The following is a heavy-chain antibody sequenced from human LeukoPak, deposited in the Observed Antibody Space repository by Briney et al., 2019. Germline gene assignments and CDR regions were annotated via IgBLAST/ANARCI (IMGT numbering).Heavy chain of an antibody. D-gene: IGHD2-15*01. V-gene: IGHV1-8*03. Sequence: ASVKVSCKASGYTFTSYDINWVRQATGQRLEWMGWMNPNSGNAGYAQKFQGRVTITRNTSISTAYMELSSLRSEDTAVYYCARRRIARYWFDPWGQGTLVTVSS. J-gene: IGHJ5*02. CDR2: MNPNSGNA. CDR1: GYTFTSYD. CDR3: ARRRIARYWFDP.